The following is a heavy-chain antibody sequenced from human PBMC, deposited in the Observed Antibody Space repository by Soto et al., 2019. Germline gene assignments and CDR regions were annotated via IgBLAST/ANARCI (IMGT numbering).Heavy chain of an antibody. V-gene: IGHV4-59*01. Sequence: SETLSLTCTVSGGSISSYYWSWIRQPPGKGLEWIGYIYYSGSTNYNPSLKSRVTISVDTSKNQFSLKLSSVTAADTAVYYCARVGATGLPDYWGQGTLVTVSS. J-gene: IGHJ4*02. D-gene: IGHD1-26*01. CDR1: GGSISSYY. CDR2: IYYSGST. CDR3: ARVGATGLPDY.